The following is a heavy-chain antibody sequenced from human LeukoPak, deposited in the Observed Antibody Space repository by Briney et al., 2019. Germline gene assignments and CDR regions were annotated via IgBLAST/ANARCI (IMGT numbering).Heavy chain of an antibody. D-gene: IGHD1-26*01. CDR1: GFTFSSFW. CDR2: IKEDGSVK. CDR3: VRDLGGRSGH. J-gene: IGHJ4*02. Sequence: GGSLRLSCAASGFTFSSFWMIWVRQAPGKGLEWVANIKEDGSVKNYVDSVKGRFTISRDNVKNTLYMEMNSLRAEDTAVYYCVRDLGGRSGHWGQGTLVTVSS. V-gene: IGHV3-7*01.